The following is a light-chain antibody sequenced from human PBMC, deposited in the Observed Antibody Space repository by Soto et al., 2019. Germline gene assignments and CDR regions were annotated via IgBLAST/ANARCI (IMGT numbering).Light chain of an antibody. V-gene: IGKV4-1*01. J-gene: IGKJ1*01. Sequence: DIVMTQSPDSLAVSLGERATINCKSSQSVLYSSNNKNYLAWYQQKPGQPPNLLIYWSSTRESGVPDRFSGRGSGTNFNLTISSLQAEDVAVYYCQQYYNTPWTFCKGTKGDIK. CDR2: WSS. CDR1: QSVLYSSNNKNY. CDR3: QQYYNTPWT.